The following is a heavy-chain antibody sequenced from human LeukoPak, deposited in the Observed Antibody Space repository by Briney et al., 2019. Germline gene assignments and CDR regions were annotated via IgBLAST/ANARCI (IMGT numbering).Heavy chain of an antibody. Sequence: ASVKVSCKASGYTFTSYDINWVRQATGQGLEWMGWMNPNSGNTGYAQKFQGRVTMTRNTSISTAYMELSSLRSEDTAVYYCARDPGLTGTFDYWGQGTLVTVSS. CDR2: MNPNSGNT. D-gene: IGHD1-14*01. V-gene: IGHV1-8*01. CDR1: GYTFTSYD. CDR3: ARDPGLTGTFDY. J-gene: IGHJ4*02.